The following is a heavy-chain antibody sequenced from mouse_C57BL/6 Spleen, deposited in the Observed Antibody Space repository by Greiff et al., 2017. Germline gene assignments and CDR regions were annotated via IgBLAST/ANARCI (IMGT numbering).Heavy chain of an antibody. CDR3: ARFKGYFDY. Sequence: QVQLQQPGAELVMPGASVKLSCKASGYTFTSYWMHWVTQRPGQGLEWIGEIDPSDSYTNYNQKVKGKSTLTVDKSSSTASMQLSSLTSEDSAVYYCARFKGYFDYWGEGTTRTASS. V-gene: IGHV1-69*01. CDR2: IDPSDSYT. CDR1: GYTFTSYW. J-gene: IGHJ2*01.